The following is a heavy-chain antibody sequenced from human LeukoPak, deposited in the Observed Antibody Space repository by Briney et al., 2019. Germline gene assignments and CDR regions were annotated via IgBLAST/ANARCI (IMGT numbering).Heavy chain of an antibody. D-gene: IGHD5-18*01. J-gene: IGHJ4*02. V-gene: IGHV1-46*01. CDR1: GYTFTSYY. Sequence: GASVKVSCKASGYTFTSYYMHWVRQAPGQGLEWMGIINPSGGSTSYAQKFQGRVTMTRVTSTSTVYMELSSLRSEDTAVYYCARDRWLYSYGYSPLDYWGQGTLVTVSS. CDR2: INPSGGST. CDR3: ARDRWLYSYGYSPLDY.